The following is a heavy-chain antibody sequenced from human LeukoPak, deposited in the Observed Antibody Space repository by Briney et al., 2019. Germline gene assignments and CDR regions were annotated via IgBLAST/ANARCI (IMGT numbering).Heavy chain of an antibody. V-gene: IGHV1-46*01. CDR1: GYTFTSYY. Sequence: GASVKVSCKASGYTFTSYYMHWVRQAPGQGLEWMGIINPSGGSTSYAQKFQGRVTITADQSTRTAYMEMSSLRSEDTALYYCSTVGSSASDPYDYWGQGTLVTVSS. CDR2: INPSGGST. D-gene: IGHD2-2*01. CDR3: STVGSSASDPYDY. J-gene: IGHJ4*02.